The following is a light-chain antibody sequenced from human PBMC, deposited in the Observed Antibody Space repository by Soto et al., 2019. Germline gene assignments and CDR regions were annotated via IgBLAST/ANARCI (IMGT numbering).Light chain of an antibody. Sequence: EVVMTHSPGTLSVSLGEIATLSCRASQSVDGYLAWYQQKPGQAPRLLIYGASTRATDVTARFRGGGSGTEFTLTISSLQSEDSAVYYCQQYHQWPPITFGQGTRLEIK. J-gene: IGKJ5*01. V-gene: IGKV3-15*01. CDR3: QQYHQWPPIT. CDR1: QSVDGY. CDR2: GAS.